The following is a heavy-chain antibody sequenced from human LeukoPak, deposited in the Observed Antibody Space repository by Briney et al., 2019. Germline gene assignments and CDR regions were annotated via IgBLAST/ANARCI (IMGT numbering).Heavy chain of an antibody. V-gene: IGHV3-23*01. Sequence: PGGSLRPSCAASGFTFSSYGMSWVRQAPGKGLEWVSAISGSGGSTYYADSVKGRFTISRDNSKNTLYLQMNSLRAEDTAVYYCAKDRRGIKWFQHWGQGTLVTVSS. J-gene: IGHJ1*01. D-gene: IGHD1-26*01. CDR1: GFTFSSYG. CDR3: AKDRRGIKWFQH. CDR2: ISGSGGST.